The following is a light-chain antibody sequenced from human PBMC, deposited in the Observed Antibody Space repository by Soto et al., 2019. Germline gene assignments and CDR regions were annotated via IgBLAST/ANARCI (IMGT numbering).Light chain of an antibody. J-gene: IGKJ5*01. CDR2: GAS. CDR1: QSVSSN. Sequence: SVLTQSPATLSLSPGIRATLSCSASQSVSSNLAWYQQKPGQAPRLLIYGASTRATGIPARFSGSGSGTEFTLTISSLQSEDFAVYYCQQYNNWPSITFGQGRRLEI. CDR3: QQYNNWPSIT. V-gene: IGKV3-15*01.